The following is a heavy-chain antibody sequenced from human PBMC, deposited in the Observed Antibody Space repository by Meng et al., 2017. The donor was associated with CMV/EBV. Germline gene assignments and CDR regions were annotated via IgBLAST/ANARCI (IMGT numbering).Heavy chain of an antibody. CDR1: GFTFSNAW. D-gene: IGHD6-6*01. V-gene: IGHV3-15*01. CDR3: TTTHSSSLYYYYGMDV. J-gene: IGHJ6*02. Sequence: GESLKISCAASGFTFSNAWMSWVRQAPGKGLEWVGRIKSKTDGGTTDYAAPVTGRFTIPRDDSKNTLYLQMNSLKTEDTAVYYCTTTHSSSLYYYYGMDVWGQGTTVTVSS. CDR2: IKSKTDGGTT.